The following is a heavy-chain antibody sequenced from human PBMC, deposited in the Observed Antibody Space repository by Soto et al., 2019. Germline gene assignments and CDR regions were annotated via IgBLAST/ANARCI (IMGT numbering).Heavy chain of an antibody. J-gene: IGHJ5*02. Sequence: QVQLQEAGPGLVKPSETLSITCTVSGGSMSGLYWSWIRQSPLKGLEWIGYVYSNGATNYNPSFTGRVNLSVETSKHQFSLRLTSVTAADTAVYYCARGMDRKIGLFDLWGPGNLITVAS. D-gene: IGHD3-16*01. CDR3: ARGMDRKIGLFDL. CDR2: VYSNGAT. V-gene: IGHV4-59*11. CDR1: GGSMSGLY.